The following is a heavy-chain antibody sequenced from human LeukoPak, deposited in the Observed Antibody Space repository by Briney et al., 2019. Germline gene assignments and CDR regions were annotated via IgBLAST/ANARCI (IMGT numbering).Heavy chain of an antibody. Sequence: GGSLRLSCAASGFTVSSNYMRWGRQAAGKGLEVVSVIYSGGSTYYAHSVKGRFTISRNNSNHPLHLQMISLRAEDTAVYYCARGISSFRDYWGQGTLVTVSS. CDR2: IYSGGST. D-gene: IGHD6-6*01. CDR1: GFTVSSNY. V-gene: IGHV3-66*02. CDR3: ARGISSFRDY. J-gene: IGHJ4*02.